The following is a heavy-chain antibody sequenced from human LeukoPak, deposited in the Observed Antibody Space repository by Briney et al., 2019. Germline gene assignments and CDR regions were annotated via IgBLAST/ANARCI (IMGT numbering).Heavy chain of an antibody. CDR1: GYTFAGYY. J-gene: IGHJ6*03. V-gene: IGHV1-2*02. CDR3: ARGHHSYGGNSGNYYYYMDV. D-gene: IGHD4-23*01. Sequence: ASVKVSCKASGYTFAGYYMHWVRPAPGQGVEWMGWINPSSGGTNYAQKFQGRVTMTRDTVISTAYIELSRLGSDDTAVYYCARGHHSYGGNSGNYYYYMDVWGKGTTVTVSS. CDR2: INPSSGGT.